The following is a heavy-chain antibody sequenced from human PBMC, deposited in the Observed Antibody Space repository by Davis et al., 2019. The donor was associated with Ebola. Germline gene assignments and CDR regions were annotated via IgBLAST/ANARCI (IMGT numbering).Heavy chain of an antibody. D-gene: IGHD1-1*01. CDR2: ISSSSSYI. V-gene: IGHV3-21*01. CDR1: GFTFSSYA. CDR3: ARHFISTYYYYGMDV. Sequence: GESLKISCAASGFTFSSYAMSWVRQAPGKGLEWVSSISSSSSYIYYADSVKGRFTISRDNAKNSLYLQMNSLRAEDTAVYYCARHFISTYYYYGMDVWGQGTTVTVSS. J-gene: IGHJ6*02.